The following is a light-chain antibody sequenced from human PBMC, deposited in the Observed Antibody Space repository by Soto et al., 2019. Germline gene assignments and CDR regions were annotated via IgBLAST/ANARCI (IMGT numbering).Light chain of an antibody. CDR3: QQYNDWPPWT. CDR2: GAS. J-gene: IGKJ1*01. Sequence: ILMTQSPATLSVSPGDRATLSCRASQSVSNNLAWYQQRPGQAPRLLIYGASTRATGIPARFSGSGSGTEFTLTISSLQSEDFAVYYCQQYNDWPPWTFGQGTKV. CDR1: QSVSNN. V-gene: IGKV3-15*01.